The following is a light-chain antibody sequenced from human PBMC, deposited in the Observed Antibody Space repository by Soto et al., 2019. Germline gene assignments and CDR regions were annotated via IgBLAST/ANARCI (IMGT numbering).Light chain of an antibody. CDR1: QSVSNNY. CDR2: GAS. V-gene: IGKV3-20*01. CDR3: QQYGSSGT. Sequence: IFLTHSPVTLSLSPLERATLSCRSSQSVSNNYLAWYQQKPGQAPRLLIYGASNRDTGIPDRLSGSGSGTDFNLTISRLEPEDFAVYYCQQYGSSGTLGQGTXVEIK. J-gene: IGKJ1*01.